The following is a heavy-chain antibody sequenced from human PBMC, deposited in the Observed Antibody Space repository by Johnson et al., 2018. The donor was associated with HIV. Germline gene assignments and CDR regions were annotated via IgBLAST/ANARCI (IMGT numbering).Heavy chain of an antibody. J-gene: IGHJ3*01. CDR2: IYSGGST. CDR3: AKVIALAGRPDAFDV. V-gene: IGHV3-66*02. Sequence: VQLVESGGGLVQPGGSLRLSCAASGITVSSSYMSWVRQAPGKGLEWVSVIYSGGSTYYADSVKGRFTVSRDNGKNSLYLQMSSLRGDDTAIYYCAKVIALAGRPDAFDVWGRGTVVTVSS. CDR1: GITVSSSY. D-gene: IGHD6-19*01.